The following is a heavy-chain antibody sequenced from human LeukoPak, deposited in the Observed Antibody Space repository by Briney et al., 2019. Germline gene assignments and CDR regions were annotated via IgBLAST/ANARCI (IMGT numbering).Heavy chain of an antibody. CDR2: MNPDSGNT. D-gene: IGHD3-9*01. CDR3: ARDLYDILTGYYSLNAFDI. CDR1: GYTFTSYD. Sequence: ASVKVSCKASGYTFTSYDINWVRQATGQGLEWMGWMNPDSGNTGYAQKFQGRVTMTRDTSISTAYMELSRLRSDDTAVYYCARDLYDILTGYYSLNAFDIWGQGTMVTVSS. J-gene: IGHJ3*02. V-gene: IGHV1-8*01.